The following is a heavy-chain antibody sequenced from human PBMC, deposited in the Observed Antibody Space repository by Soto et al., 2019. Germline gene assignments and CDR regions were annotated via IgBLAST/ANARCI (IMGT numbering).Heavy chain of an antibody. Sequence: EVQLVESGGGLVQPGGSLRLSCAASGFTFSSYWMSWVRQAPGKGLEWVANMNHDGSEIYYVDSVKGRFTISRDNAQNSVYLQMNSLRAEDTAIYYCARQYTSGRVWGQGTLVTVSS. V-gene: IGHV3-7*01. CDR3: ARQYTSGRV. CDR1: GFTFSSYW. D-gene: IGHD1-1*01. CDR2: MNHDGSEI. J-gene: IGHJ4*02.